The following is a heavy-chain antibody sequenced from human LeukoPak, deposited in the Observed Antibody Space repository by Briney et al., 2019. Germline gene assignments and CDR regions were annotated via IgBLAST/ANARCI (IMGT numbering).Heavy chain of an antibody. CDR1: GFTVSSNY. V-gene: IGHV3-53*01. CDR3: ARVASGTLDY. D-gene: IGHD6-25*01. J-gene: IGHJ4*02. Sequence: PGGSLRLSCAVSGFTVSSNYMSWVRQAPGKRLEWVSVIYSGTNTYYADSVKGRFIISRDNPKNMLYLQMNRLRAEDTAVYYCARVASGTLDYWGQGTLVTVSS. CDR2: IYSGTNT.